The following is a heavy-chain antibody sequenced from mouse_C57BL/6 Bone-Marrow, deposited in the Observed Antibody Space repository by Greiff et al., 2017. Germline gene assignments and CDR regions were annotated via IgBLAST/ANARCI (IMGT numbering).Heavy chain of an antibody. J-gene: IGHJ3*01. CDR3: ARQNGYEEPFAY. Sequence: EVKLMESGGGLVQPGGSLKLSCAASGFTFSDCGMAWVRQAPRKGPEWVAFISNLAYSIYYADTATGRFTISRENAKNTLYMEMSSLRSEDTAMYYCARQNGYEEPFAYWGQGTLVTVSA. CDR2: ISNLAYSI. V-gene: IGHV5-15*01. CDR1: GFTFSDCG. D-gene: IGHD2-2*01.